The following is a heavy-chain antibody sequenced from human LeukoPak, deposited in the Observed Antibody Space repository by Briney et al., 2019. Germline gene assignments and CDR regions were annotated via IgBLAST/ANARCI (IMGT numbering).Heavy chain of an antibody. CDR2: IYYSGST. Sequence: SETLSLTCTVSGGSISSSSYYWGWIRQPPGKGLEWIGYIYYSGSTNYNPSLKSRVTISVDTSKNQFSLKLSSVTAADTAVYYCARDQYHGGFGELLSYWFDPWGQGTLVTVSS. D-gene: IGHD3-10*01. J-gene: IGHJ5*02. CDR1: GGSISSSSYY. CDR3: ARDQYHGGFGELLSYWFDP. V-gene: IGHV4-61*01.